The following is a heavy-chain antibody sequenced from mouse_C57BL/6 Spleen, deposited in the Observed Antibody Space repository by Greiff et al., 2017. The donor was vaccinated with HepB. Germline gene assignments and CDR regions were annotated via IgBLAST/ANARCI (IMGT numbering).Heavy chain of an antibody. Sequence: VQLQQSGPELVKPGASVKISCKASGYAFSSSWMNWVKQRPGKGLEWIGRIYPGDGDTNYNGKFKGKATLTADKSSSTAYMQHSSLTSEDSAVYFCARSGYSNYWYFDVWGTGTTVTVSS. D-gene: IGHD2-5*01. CDR1: GYAFSSSW. V-gene: IGHV1-82*01. J-gene: IGHJ1*03. CDR3: ARSGYSNYWYFDV. CDR2: IYPGDGDT.